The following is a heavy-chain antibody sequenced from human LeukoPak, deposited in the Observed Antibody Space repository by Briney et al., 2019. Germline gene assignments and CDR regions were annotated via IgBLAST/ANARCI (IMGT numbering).Heavy chain of an antibody. V-gene: IGHV3-53*01. CDR1: GFSVSDNY. CDR2: ISGDDDRT. CDR3: ARDAGRSGCAH. J-gene: IGHJ4*02. D-gene: IGHD3-3*01. Sequence: GGSLRLSCAASGFSVSDNYMTWVRQAPGKGLEWVSVISGDDDRTHYADSVKGRFTTSRDNSKNTLYLQMNSLRDDDTAIYFCARDAGRSGCAHWGPGTLVIVS.